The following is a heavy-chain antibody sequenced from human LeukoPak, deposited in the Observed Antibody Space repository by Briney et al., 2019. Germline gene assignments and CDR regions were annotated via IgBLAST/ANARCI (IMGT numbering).Heavy chain of an antibody. D-gene: IGHD2-2*03. V-gene: IGHV1-18*03. J-gene: IGHJ6*03. CDR3: ARRVRASTGTGYYYYYMDV. CDR1: GYIFTSFG. CDR2: NSAYDGKK. Sequence: ASVKVSCKASGYIFTSFGISWVRQAPGQGLEWSGQNSAYDGKKTYAAGFQGRVTLTTDTSSTTAYMDLASLRSDDLAVYYCARRVRASTGTGYYYYYMDVWGKGTTVIVSS.